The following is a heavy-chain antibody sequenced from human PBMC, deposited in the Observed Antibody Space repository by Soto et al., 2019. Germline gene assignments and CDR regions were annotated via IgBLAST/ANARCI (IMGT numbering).Heavy chain of an antibody. D-gene: IGHD5-12*01. CDR1: GFTFSSYA. V-gene: IGHV3-23*01. J-gene: IGHJ4*02. CDR2: ISGSGGST. Sequence: GGSLRLSCAASGFTFSSYAMSWVRQAPGKGLEWVSAISGSGGSTYYADSVKGRFTISRDNSKNTLYLQMNSLRAEDTAVYYCARSGYSGYDFDYWGQGTLVTVSS. CDR3: ARSGYSGYDFDY.